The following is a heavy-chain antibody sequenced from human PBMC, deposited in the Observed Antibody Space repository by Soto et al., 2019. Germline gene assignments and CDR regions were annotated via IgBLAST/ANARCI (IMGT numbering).Heavy chain of an antibody. D-gene: IGHD3-10*01. CDR3: ASALWFGELWLDV. Sequence: GGSLRLSCAASGFTFSSYGMHWVRQAPGKGLEWVAVIWYDGSNKYYADSVKGRFTISRDNAKNSLYLQMNSLRDEDTAVYYCASALWFGELWLDVWGQGTTVTVSS. CDR2: IWYDGSNK. V-gene: IGHV3-33*01. CDR1: GFTFSSYG. J-gene: IGHJ6*02.